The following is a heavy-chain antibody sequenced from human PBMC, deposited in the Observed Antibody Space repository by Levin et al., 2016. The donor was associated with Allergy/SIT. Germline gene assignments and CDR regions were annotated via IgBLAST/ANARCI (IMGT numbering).Heavy chain of an antibody. CDR3: ARELGIAVAGTTSDAFDI. D-gene: IGHD6-19*01. J-gene: IGHJ3*02. CDR2: INPNSGAT. V-gene: IGHV1-2*04. Sequence: WVRQAPGQGLEWMGSINPNSGATKYSQKFQGWVTMTRDTSISTAYMELSRLRSDDTAVYYCARELGIAVAGTTSDAFDIWGQGTMVTVSS.